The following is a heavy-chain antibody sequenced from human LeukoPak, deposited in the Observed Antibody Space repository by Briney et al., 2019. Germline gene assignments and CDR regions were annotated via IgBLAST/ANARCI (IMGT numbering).Heavy chain of an antibody. CDR3: ARALRSSGWYRP. Sequence: ASVKVSCKASGYTFTGYYMHWVRQAPGQGLEWMGWVNPNSGGTNYAQKFQGRVTMTRDTSISTAYMELSRLRSDDTAVYYCARALRSSGWYRPWGQGTLVTVSS. J-gene: IGHJ5*02. D-gene: IGHD6-19*01. V-gene: IGHV1-2*02. CDR1: GYTFTGYY. CDR2: VNPNSGGT.